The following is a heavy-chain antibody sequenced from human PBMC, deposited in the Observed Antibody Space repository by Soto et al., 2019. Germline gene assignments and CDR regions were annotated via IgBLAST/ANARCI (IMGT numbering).Heavy chain of an antibody. CDR1: GCALSSYA. Sequence: LRLSCAASGCALSSYAMSWVRQAPGKGLEWVSSISSSSSYIYYADSVKGRFTISRDNSENTLYLEMNSLRAEDTAVYYCANSDRGGSGNSNFWGQGTLVTVSS. D-gene: IGHD3-10*01. CDR2: ISSSSSYI. CDR3: ANSDRGGSGNSNF. J-gene: IGHJ4*02. V-gene: IGHV3-23*01.